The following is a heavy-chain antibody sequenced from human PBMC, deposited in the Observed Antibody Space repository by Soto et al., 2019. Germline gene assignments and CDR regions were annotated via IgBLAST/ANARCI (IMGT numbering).Heavy chain of an antibody. CDR3: TRVSMPYYFHTSGQYYYDF. J-gene: IGHJ4*02. D-gene: IGHD3-22*01. Sequence: QVQLQEAVPGLVKPSETLSLTCTVSGDSVNRGSSYWSWIRQPPGIVLEWLGYIFYSVTTKYNPSLKSRVTISLQASKHHFSRNLTYVTAADTAVYDCTRVSMPYYFHTSGQYYYDFWGRGTLVTVSP. CDR2: IFYSVTT. CDR1: GDSVNRGSSY. V-gene: IGHV4-61*03.